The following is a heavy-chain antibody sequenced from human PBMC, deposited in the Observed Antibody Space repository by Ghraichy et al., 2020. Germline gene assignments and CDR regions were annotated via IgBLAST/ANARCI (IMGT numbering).Heavy chain of an antibody. Sequence: SGPTLVKPTQTLTLTCTFSGFSLSTSGVGVGWIRQPPGKALEWLALIYWDDDKRYSPSLKSRLTITKDTSKNQVVLTMTNMDPVDTATYYCAHRPDGSSWYKEGNWFDPWGQGTLVTVSS. D-gene: IGHD6-13*01. V-gene: IGHV2-5*02. J-gene: IGHJ5*02. CDR2: IYWDDDK. CDR1: GFSLSTSGVG. CDR3: AHRPDGSSWYKEGNWFDP.